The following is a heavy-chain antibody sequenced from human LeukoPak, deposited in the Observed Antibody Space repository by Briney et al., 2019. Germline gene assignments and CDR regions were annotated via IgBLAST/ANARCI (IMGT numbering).Heavy chain of an antibody. J-gene: IGHJ4*02. CDR3: ARQSFQYSSSWQHLDY. Sequence: GESLKISCKGSGYSFTSYWISWVRQMPGKGLEWMGIIYPGDSDTRYSPSFQGQVTISADKSISTAYLQWSSLKASDTAMYYCARQSFQYSSSWQHLDYWGQGTLVTVSS. CDR1: GYSFTSYW. V-gene: IGHV5-51*01. CDR2: IYPGDSDT. D-gene: IGHD6-13*01.